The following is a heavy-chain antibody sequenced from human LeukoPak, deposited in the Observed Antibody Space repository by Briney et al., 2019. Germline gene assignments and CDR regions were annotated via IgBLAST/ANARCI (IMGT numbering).Heavy chain of an antibody. Sequence: SETLSLTCTVSGGSISSSSYYWGWIRQPPGKGLEWIGSIYYSGSTYYNPSLKSRVTISVDTSKNQFSLKLSSVTAADTAVYYCARDDSLTTPRGFDPWGQGTLVTVSS. CDR1: GGSISSSSYY. CDR3: ARDDSLTTPRGFDP. CDR2: IYYSGST. J-gene: IGHJ5*02. V-gene: IGHV4-39*07. D-gene: IGHD2-15*01.